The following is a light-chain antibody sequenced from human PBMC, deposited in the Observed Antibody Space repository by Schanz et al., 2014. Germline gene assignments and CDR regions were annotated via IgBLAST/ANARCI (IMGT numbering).Light chain of an antibody. V-gene: IGLV2-8*01. CDR2: DVS. Sequence: QSALTQPPSASGSPGQSITISCTGTSSDVGGYNYVSWYQQHPGKAPKLMIYDVSNRPSGVPDRFSGSKSGTSASLAISGLQSEDEAHYYCAAWDDSLNGHVVFGGGTKLTVL. CDR1: SSDVGGYNY. CDR3: AAWDDSLNGHVV. J-gene: IGLJ2*01.